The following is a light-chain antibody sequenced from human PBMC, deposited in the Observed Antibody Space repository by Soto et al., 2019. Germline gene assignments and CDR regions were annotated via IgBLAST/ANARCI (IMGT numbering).Light chain of an antibody. J-gene: IGKJ5*01. Sequence: DIQMTQSPSSISASVGDRVTITCRAIQGITNRLAWYQQKPGQAPTLLIYEASNLQSGVPSRISGSGSGTDFTLTISSLQPEDFANYYCQQANSFPITFGQGTRLEI. V-gene: IGKV1D-12*01. CDR3: QQANSFPIT. CDR1: QGITNR. CDR2: EAS.